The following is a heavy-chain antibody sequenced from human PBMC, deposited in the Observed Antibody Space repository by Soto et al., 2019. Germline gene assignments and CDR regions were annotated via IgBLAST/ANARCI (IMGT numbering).Heavy chain of an antibody. D-gene: IGHD3-3*01. CDR1: GGSLSSGRYY. CDR3: ARQRDYEFLPTYLYYFDY. Sequence: SETLSLTCTVSGGSLSSGRYYWAWLRQPPGKGLEWVGTIDYSGSTYYSPSLKSRVTISVDTSKNQFSLKLISVTDADAAVYYCARQRDYEFLPTYLYYFDYWGQGTLVTVSS. CDR2: IDYSGST. V-gene: IGHV4-39*01. J-gene: IGHJ4*02.